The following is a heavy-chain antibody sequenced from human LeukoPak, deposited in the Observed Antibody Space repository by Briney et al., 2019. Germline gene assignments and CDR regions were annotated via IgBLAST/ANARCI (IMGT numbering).Heavy chain of an antibody. J-gene: IGHJ6*02. CDR2: INHSGST. Sequence: SETLSLTCAVYGGSFSGYYWSWIHQPPGKGLEWIGEINHSGSTNYNPSLKSRVTISVDTSKNQFSLKLSSVTAADTAVYYCARGPRKLRFLEWSYYYYGMDVWGQGTTVTVSS. CDR1: GGSFSGYY. CDR3: ARGPRKLRFLEWSYYYYGMDV. D-gene: IGHD3-3*01. V-gene: IGHV4-34*01.